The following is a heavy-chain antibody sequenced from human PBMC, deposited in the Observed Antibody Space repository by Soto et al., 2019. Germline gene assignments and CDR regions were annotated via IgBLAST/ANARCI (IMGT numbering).Heavy chain of an antibody. CDR2: INPADSDT. Sequence: GESLKISCKGSGYIFTNYWIGWVHQIPGKGLEWMGIINPADSDTRYSPSFQGQVTVSVDKSISTAYLHRGSLKASDTAMYYCVRPDSTGYYSHWGQGTPVTVSS. CDR3: VRPDSTGYYSH. J-gene: IGHJ4*02. V-gene: IGHV5-51*07. CDR1: GYIFTNYW. D-gene: IGHD3-9*01.